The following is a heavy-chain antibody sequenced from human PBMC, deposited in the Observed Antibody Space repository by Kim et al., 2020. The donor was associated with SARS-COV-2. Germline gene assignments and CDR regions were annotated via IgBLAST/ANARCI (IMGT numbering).Heavy chain of an antibody. Sequence: SAASVKGRFTTSRDNAKHSLYLQMNSLRAEDTAVYYCARAYSSGWAYFDYWGQGPLVTVSS. CDR3: ARAYSSGWAYFDY. J-gene: IGHJ4*02. V-gene: IGHV3-21*01. D-gene: IGHD6-19*01.